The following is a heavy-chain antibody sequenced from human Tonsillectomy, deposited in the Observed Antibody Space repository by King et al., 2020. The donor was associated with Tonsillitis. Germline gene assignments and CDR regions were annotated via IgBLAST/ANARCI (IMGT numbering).Heavy chain of an antibody. CDR3: AVGGDGYNGYYYGMDV. CDR1: GGSISSYY. Sequence: VQLQESGPGLVKPSETLSLTCTVSGGSISSYYWSWIRQPPGKGLEWIGYIYYSGSTNYNPSLKSRVTISVDTSKNQFSLKLNSVTTADTAVYYCAVGGDGYNGYYYGMDVWGQGTTVTVSS. D-gene: IGHD5-24*01. V-gene: IGHV4-59*01. J-gene: IGHJ6*02. CDR2: IYYSGST.